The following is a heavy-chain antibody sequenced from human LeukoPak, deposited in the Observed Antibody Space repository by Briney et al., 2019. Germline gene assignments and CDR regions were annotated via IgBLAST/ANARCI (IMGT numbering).Heavy chain of an antibody. Sequence: GGSLRLSCAASGFTFNIAWMSWVRQAPGKGLEWVGRIKSKTDGGTTDCAAPVKGRFTISRDDSKNTLYLQINSLKTEDTAVYYCTTDYYDSSGYYYWFFYWGQGTLVTVSS. J-gene: IGHJ4*02. D-gene: IGHD3-22*01. CDR2: IKSKTDGGTT. CDR1: GFTFNIAW. V-gene: IGHV3-15*05. CDR3: TTDYYDSSGYYYWFFY.